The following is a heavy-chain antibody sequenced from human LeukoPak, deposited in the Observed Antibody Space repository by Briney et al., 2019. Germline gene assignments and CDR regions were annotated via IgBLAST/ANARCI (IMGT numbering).Heavy chain of an antibody. CDR2: IKQDGSEK. CDR1: GLTFSNYA. D-gene: IGHD6-13*01. CDR3: AREESSLDFDY. J-gene: IGHJ4*02. V-gene: IGHV3-7*03. Sequence: GGSLRLSCAASGLTFSNYAMNWVRQAPGKGLEWVANIKQDGSEKYYVDSVKGRFTISRDNAKNSLYLQMNSLRAEDTAVYYCAREESSLDFDYWGQGTLVTVSS.